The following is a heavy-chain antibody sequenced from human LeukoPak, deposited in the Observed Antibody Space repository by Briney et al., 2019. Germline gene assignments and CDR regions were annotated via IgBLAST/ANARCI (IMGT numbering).Heavy chain of an antibody. Sequence: SQTLSLTCAISGDSVSTNSAAWNWIRQSPSRGLEWLGRTYYRSKWYNDYAVSVKSRITINPDTSKNQFSLQLNSVTPEDTAVYYCAREPLKRQLVFPHFDYWGQGTLVTVSS. J-gene: IGHJ4*02. CDR2: TYYRSKWYN. CDR1: GDSVSTNSAA. V-gene: IGHV6-1*01. CDR3: AREPLKRQLVFPHFDY. D-gene: IGHD6-13*01.